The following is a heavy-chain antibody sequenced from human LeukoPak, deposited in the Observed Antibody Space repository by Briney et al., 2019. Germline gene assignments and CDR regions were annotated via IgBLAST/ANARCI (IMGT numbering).Heavy chain of an antibody. CDR2: IYYSGST. J-gene: IGHJ5*02. V-gene: IGHV4-39*01. D-gene: IGHD2-15*01. Sequence: KPSETLSLTCTVSGGSISSSSYYWGWIRQPPGKGLEWIGSIYYSGSTYYNPSLKSRVTISVDTSKNQFSLKLSSVTAADTAVYYCARLRWRVRWFDPWGQGTLVTVPS. CDR1: GGSISSSSYY. CDR3: ARLRWRVRWFDP.